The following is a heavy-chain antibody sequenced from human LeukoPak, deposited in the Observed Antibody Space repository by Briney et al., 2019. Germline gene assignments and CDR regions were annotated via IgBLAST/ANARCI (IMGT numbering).Heavy chain of an antibody. CDR3: AGGRVWLAFDS. Sequence: PSQTLSLTCTVSGGSISSGGYYWSWIRQHPGKGLEWIGYIYYSGSTYYNPSLKSRVSISVDTSKNQFSLKLSSVTAADTAVYYCAGGRVWLAFDSWGQGTLLTVSS. V-gene: IGHV4-31*03. CDR1: GGSISSGGYY. J-gene: IGHJ4*02. D-gene: IGHD5-18*01. CDR2: IYYSGST.